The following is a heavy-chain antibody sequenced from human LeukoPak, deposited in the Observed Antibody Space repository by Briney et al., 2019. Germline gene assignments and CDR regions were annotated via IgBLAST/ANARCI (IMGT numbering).Heavy chain of an antibody. Sequence: PGGSLRLSCAASGFTFDDYPMHWVRQVPGKGLEWVSLISVYGGSTYYEDSVRGRFTISRDNSKNSLYLQMNSLRDEDTAVYYCAREGGMDIWGQGTTVTVSS. V-gene: IGHV3-43*02. CDR1: GFTFDDYP. J-gene: IGHJ6*02. CDR2: ISVYGGST. CDR3: AREGGMDI.